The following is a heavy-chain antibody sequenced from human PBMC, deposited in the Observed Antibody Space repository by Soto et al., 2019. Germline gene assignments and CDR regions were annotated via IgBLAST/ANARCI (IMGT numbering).Heavy chain of an antibody. CDR1: GYSFTSYY. V-gene: IGHV1-46*01. D-gene: IGHD3-3*01. J-gene: IGHJ6*02. Sequence: ASVKVSCKASGYSFTSYYLHWVRQAPGQGLEWMGIINPNSTSASYAQKFQGRVTMTRDTPTSTVYMELSTLRSEDTAVYYCARDRDFWTGYEYYYYAMDVWGQGTTVTVS. CDR2: INPNSTSA. CDR3: ARDRDFWTGYEYYYYAMDV.